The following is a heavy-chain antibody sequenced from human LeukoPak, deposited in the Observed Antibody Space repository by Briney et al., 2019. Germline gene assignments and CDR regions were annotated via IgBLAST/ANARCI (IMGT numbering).Heavy chain of an antibody. CDR3: TTDLPRSTSCSHDY. Sequence: GGSLRLSCAASGFTFSNSWMLWVRQAPGRGLEWVGRIKRDIDGGTTDYAAPVKVRFTITRDDSENTLYLQMNSLKTEDTAVYYCTTDLPRSTSCSHDYWGQGTQVTVSS. CDR1: GFTFSNSW. D-gene: IGHD2/OR15-2a*01. J-gene: IGHJ4*02. V-gene: IGHV3-15*01. CDR2: IKRDIDGGTT.